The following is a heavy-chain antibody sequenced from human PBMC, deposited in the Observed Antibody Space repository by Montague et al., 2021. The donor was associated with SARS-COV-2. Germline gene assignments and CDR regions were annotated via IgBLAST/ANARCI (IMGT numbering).Heavy chain of an antibody. J-gene: IGHJ4*02. CDR2: INHSGST. CDR3: ASFPSGYYDSSGYHI. V-gene: IGHV4-34*01. Sequence: SETLSLTCAVYGGSFSGYYWSWIRQPPGKGLEWIGEINHSGSTNYNPSLKSRVTISVDTSKNQFSLKLSSVTAAATAVYYCASFPSGYYDSSGYHIWGQGTLVTVSS. CDR1: GGSFSGYY. D-gene: IGHD3-22*01.